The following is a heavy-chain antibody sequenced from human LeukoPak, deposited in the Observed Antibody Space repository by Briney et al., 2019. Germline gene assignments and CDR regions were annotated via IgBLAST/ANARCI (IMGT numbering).Heavy chain of an antibody. V-gene: IGHV4-39*07. Sequence: SETLSLTCTASGGSITRSSYYWGWIRQPPGKGLEWLGTIYYSGSTYYNPSLKSRVTMSVDSSKNQFSLKLRSVTAADTAVYYCARDRYYYDSSSYFSAFDTWGQGTMVTVSS. CDR1: GGSITRSSYY. D-gene: IGHD3-22*01. CDR3: ARDRYYYDSSSYFSAFDT. CDR2: IYYSGST. J-gene: IGHJ3*02.